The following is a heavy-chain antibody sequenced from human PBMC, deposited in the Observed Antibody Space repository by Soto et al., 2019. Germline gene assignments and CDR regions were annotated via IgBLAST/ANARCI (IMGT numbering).Heavy chain of an antibody. CDR1: GFTFSSYG. CDR3: ARDLGYNWNEETIDY. D-gene: IGHD1-20*01. V-gene: IGHV3-33*08. CDR2: IWYDGSNK. Sequence: GGSLRLSCAASGFTFSSYGMHWVRQAPGKGLEWVAVIWYDGSNKYYADSVKGRFTISRDNSKNTLYLQMNSLRAEDTAVYYCARDLGYNWNEETIDYWGQGTLVTVSS. J-gene: IGHJ4*02.